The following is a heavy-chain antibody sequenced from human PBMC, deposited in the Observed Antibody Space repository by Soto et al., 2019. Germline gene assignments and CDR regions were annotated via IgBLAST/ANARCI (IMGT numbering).Heavy chain of an antibody. CDR1: GFAFITYN. Sequence: EVQLVESGGGLVKPGESLRLSCAASGFAFITYNMKWVRQAPGKGREWVSSISTSGTYVFYAGSVRGRFTIFRDDAKNSLHLQMNSLRAEDTALYYCATIGDRDGFDLWGQGTAVTVSA. CDR3: ATIGDRDGFDL. J-gene: IGHJ3*01. V-gene: IGHV3-21*06. CDR2: ISTSGTYV. D-gene: IGHD4-17*01.